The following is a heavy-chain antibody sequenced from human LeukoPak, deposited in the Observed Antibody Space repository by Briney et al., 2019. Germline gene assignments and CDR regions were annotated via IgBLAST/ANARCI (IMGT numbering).Heavy chain of an antibody. D-gene: IGHD1-1*01. Sequence: GGSLRLSCAASGFSFSIYWMTWVRQAPGKGLEWVGNIKEDGSEKYYVDSVKGRFTISRDNAKNSLFLQMNSLRDEDTAIYYCVRHIDWKFDYWGQGTLVTVSS. CDR1: GFSFSIYW. CDR2: IKEDGSEK. V-gene: IGHV3-7*01. CDR3: VRHIDWKFDY. J-gene: IGHJ4*02.